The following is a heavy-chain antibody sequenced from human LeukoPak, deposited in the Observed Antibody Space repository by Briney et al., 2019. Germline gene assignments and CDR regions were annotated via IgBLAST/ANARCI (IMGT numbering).Heavy chain of an antibody. CDR1: RGTFSSYA. V-gene: IGHV1-69*05. Sequence: SVKVSCKASRGTFSSYAISWVRQAPGQGLEWMGRIIPIFGTANYAQKFQGRVTITTDESTSTAYMELSSLRSEDTAVYYCARVGDYDFWSGYGEFDYWGQGTLVTVSS. CDR2: IIPIFGTA. J-gene: IGHJ4*02. CDR3: ARVGDYDFWSGYGEFDY. D-gene: IGHD3-3*01.